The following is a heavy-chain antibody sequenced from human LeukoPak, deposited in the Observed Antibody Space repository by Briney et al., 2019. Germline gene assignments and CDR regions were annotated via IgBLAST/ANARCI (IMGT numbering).Heavy chain of an antibody. CDR2: IIPILGIA. J-gene: IGHJ5*02. D-gene: IGHD4-11*01. Sequence: ASVKVSCKASGGTSSSYAISWVRQAPGQGLEWMGRIIPILGIANYAQKFQGRVTITADKSTSTAYMELSSLRSEDTAVYYCATAVRMHDYKGWFDPWGQGTLVTVSS. V-gene: IGHV1-69*04. CDR1: GGTSSSYA. CDR3: ATAVRMHDYKGWFDP.